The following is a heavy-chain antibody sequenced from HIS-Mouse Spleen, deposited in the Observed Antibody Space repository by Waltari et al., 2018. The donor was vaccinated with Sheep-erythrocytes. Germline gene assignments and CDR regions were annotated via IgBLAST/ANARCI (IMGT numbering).Heavy chain of an antibody. CDR2: ISSSSSYI. D-gene: IGHD1-26*01. Sequence: EVQLVESGGGLVKPGGSLRLSCAASGFTFSSHGMTWVRQAPGKGLEWVSSISSSSSYIYYADSVKGRFTISRDNAKNSLYLQMNSLRAEDTAVYYCARVASGATFDYWGQGTLVTVSS. CDR3: ARVASGATFDY. CDR1: GFTFSSHG. V-gene: IGHV3-21*01. J-gene: IGHJ4*02.